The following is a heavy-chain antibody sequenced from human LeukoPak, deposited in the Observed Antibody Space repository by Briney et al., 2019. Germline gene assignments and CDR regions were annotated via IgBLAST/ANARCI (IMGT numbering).Heavy chain of an antibody. J-gene: IGHJ5*02. D-gene: IGHD3-9*01. CDR1: GFTFSSFW. V-gene: IGHV3-7*01. CDR3: IHSHLGRDILTGYSNH. Sequence: GRSLSLSCADSGFTFSSFWMSWVRQAPGKGLEWVANINQDESETNYVDSVKGRFTNSRDNAKNSLYLQMNSLRAEDTAVYYCIHSHLGRDILTGYSNHLGQGTLVTVSS. CDR2: INQDESET.